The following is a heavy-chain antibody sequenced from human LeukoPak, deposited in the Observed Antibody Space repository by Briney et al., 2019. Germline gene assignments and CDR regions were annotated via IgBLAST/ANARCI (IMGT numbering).Heavy chain of an antibody. CDR3: AFSLCDGSGSSFNWFDS. D-gene: IGHD3-10*01. V-gene: IGHV5-51*01. Sequence: GESLKISCKGSGYSFTSYWIGWVRQMPGKGLEWMGIIYPGDSDTRYSPSSQGQVTISADKSISTAYLQWSSLKASDTAMYYCAFSLCDGSGSSFNWFDSWSQGTLVTVSS. CDR1: GYSFTSYW. CDR2: IYPGDSDT. J-gene: IGHJ5*01.